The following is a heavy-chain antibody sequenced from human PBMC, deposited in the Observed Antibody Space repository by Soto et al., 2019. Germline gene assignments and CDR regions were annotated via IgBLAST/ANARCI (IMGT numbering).Heavy chain of an antibody. CDR1: GYTLTELS. Sequence: QVPLVQSGAEVKKPGASVKVSCKVSGYTLTELSMHWVRQAPGKGLEWMGGFDPEDGETIYAQKFQGRVTMTEDTSTDTAYMELSSLRSEDTAVYYCATGRTYCSGGSCRNWFDPWGQGTLVTVSS. CDR3: ATGRTYCSGGSCRNWFDP. CDR2: FDPEDGET. V-gene: IGHV1-24*01. D-gene: IGHD2-15*01. J-gene: IGHJ5*02.